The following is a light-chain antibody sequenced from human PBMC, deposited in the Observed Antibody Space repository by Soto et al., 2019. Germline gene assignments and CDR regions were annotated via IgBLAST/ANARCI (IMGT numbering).Light chain of an antibody. CDR3: QHYDSFQT. J-gene: IGKJ1*01. CDR1: QSVDSTY. CDR2: GAS. V-gene: IGKV3-20*01. Sequence: DIVLTQSPGTLSLSPGESATLSCRASQSVDSTYIAWYQQKPGQAPRLLIFGASGRATGIPDRFSGSGSGTDFTLTISRLEPEDFAVYYCQHYDSFQTFGQGTKVEI.